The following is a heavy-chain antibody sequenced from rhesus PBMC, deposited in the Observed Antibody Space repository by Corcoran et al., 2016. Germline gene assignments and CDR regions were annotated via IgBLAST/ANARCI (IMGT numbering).Heavy chain of an antibody. D-gene: IGHD5-24*01. CDR3: ARGGNSGYSFGSLDV. Sequence: EVHLEESGGDLVQPGGSLRLSCAVSGFTFRNYDMSWGRQAQGQGPEWVSHIDYSGYTLVYAESVKGRFTISRDNANNSLSLEMDSLRAEDTATYFCARGGNSGYSFGSLDVWGRGVLVTVSS. CDR1: GFTFRNYD. J-gene: IGHJ5-2*02. V-gene: IGHV3-136*01. CDR2: IDYSGYTL.